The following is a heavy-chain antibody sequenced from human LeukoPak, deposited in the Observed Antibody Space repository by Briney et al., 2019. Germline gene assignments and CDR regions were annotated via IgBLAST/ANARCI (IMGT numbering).Heavy chain of an antibody. Sequence: GGSLRLSCAASGFTFSSYAMSWVRQAPGKGLEWVSDITSSGGTTYYADSVKGRFTISRDNSKNTLYLQMSSLRAEDTAVYYCAKDGPAGSHYFDHWGQGTLVTVSS. CDR3: AKDGPAGSHYFDH. J-gene: IGHJ4*02. CDR2: ITSSGGTT. V-gene: IGHV3-23*01. D-gene: IGHD3-10*01. CDR1: GFTFSSYA.